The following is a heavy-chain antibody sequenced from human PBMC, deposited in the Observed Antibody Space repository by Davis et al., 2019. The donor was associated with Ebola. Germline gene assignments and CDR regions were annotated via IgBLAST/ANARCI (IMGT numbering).Heavy chain of an antibody. Sequence: PGGSLRLSCAASGFTFSSYSMNWVRQASGKGLEWVSSISSSSSYIYYADSVKGRFTISRDNAKNSLYLQMNSLRAEDTAVYYCARGSGVGAYYYFDYWGQGTLVTVSS. CDR1: GFTFSSYS. J-gene: IGHJ4*02. D-gene: IGHD1-26*01. V-gene: IGHV3-21*01. CDR2: ISSSSSYI. CDR3: ARGSGVGAYYYFDY.